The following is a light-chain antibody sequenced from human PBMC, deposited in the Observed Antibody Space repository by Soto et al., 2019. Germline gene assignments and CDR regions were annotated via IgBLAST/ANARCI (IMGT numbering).Light chain of an antibody. Sequence: QSALTQPPSVSGSPGQSVTISCTGTSTDFVSYNRVSWYQQPPGTAPKLMIYEVSKRPSGVPDRFSGSKSGNTASLTISGLQAADEADYYCATWDVTLNIWVFGGGTKLTVL. CDR1: STDFVSYNR. CDR2: EVS. CDR3: ATWDVTLNIWV. J-gene: IGLJ3*02. V-gene: IGLV2-18*01.